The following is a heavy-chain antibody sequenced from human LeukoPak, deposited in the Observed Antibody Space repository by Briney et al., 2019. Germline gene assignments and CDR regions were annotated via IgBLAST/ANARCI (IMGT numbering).Heavy chain of an antibody. J-gene: IGHJ6*03. CDR1: GFTVSSNY. CDR2: ISGSGGST. V-gene: IGHV3-23*01. D-gene: IGHD1-7*01. Sequence: GGSLRLSCAASGFTVSSNYMSWVRQAPGKGLEWVSSISGSGGSTYFADSVKGRFTISRDNSKNTLYMQMNSLRAEDTAVYYCAKRRGLELLYYYYMDVWGKGTTVTVSS. CDR3: AKRRGLELLYYYYMDV.